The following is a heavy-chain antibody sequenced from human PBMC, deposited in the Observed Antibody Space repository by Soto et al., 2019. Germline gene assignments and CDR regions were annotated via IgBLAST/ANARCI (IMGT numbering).Heavy chain of an antibody. V-gene: IGHV3-30*18. Sequence: PGGSLRLSCVASGFSFSSFGIHWVRQAPGKGVEWVGVISSDGQTTYYANSVKGRFTISRDNSKNTLYLQMDSLRPEDTAVYYCAKEIAVAGDLDYWGQGTLGTVSS. J-gene: IGHJ4*01. D-gene: IGHD6-19*01. CDR3: AKEIAVAGDLDY. CDR1: GFSFSSFG. CDR2: ISSDGQTT.